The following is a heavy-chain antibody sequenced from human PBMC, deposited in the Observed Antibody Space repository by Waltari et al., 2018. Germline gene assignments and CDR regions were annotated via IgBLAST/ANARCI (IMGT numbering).Heavy chain of an antibody. D-gene: IGHD3-10*01. CDR3: GGLTVDEGAGSVDY. J-gene: IGHJ4*02. CDR2: LRQEGSKK. CDR1: GFTFSRYW. Sequence: EVLLVASGGGLVQPGGSLRLSCAASGFTFSRYWMSWVHRAREKGLEGGAKLRQEGSKKYYEGCVKGGFTITRDNAKKPPNLRRNGRGAEDTAVYYCGGLTVDEGAGSVDYWGKGALGTVSS. V-gene: IGHV3-7*01.